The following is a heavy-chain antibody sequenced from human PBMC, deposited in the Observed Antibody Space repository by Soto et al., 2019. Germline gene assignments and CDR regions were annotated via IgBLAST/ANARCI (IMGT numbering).Heavy chain of an antibody. D-gene: IGHD3-3*01. CDR1: GGSISSYY. V-gene: IGHV4-4*07. CDR3: ARLAQYDFWSGYYLADGMDV. J-gene: IGHJ6*02. CDR2: IYNSGST. Sequence: QVQLQESGPGLVKPSETLSLTCTVSGGSISSYYWSWIRQPAGKGLEWIGRIYNSGSTNYNPSLKSRVTMSVDTSKNQFSLKLSSVTAADTAVYYCARLAQYDFWSGYYLADGMDVWGQGTTVTVSS.